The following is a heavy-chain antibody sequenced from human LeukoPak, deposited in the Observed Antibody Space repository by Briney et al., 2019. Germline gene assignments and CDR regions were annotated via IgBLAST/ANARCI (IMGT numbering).Heavy chain of an antibody. CDR2: ISVNNGKT. CDR1: GYTLTNYR. D-gene: IGHD6-13*01. V-gene: IGHV1-18*01. J-gene: IGHJ4*02. Sequence: ASVKVACQASGYTLTNYRISSVRQAPGQGMDWMGLISVNNGKTNKAQRLQGRVTMPTNTPTSTASMELRSLRSDETAVYYCARGDERSFENADYWGQGTLVTVSS. CDR3: ARGDERSFENADY.